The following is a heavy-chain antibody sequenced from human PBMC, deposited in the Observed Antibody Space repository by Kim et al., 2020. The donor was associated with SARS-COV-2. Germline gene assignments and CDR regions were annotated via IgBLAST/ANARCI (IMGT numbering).Heavy chain of an antibody. CDR2: INHSRSA. J-gene: IGHJ4*02. V-gene: IGHV4-34*01. D-gene: IGHD3-22*01. Sequence: SETLSLTCAVYGGSFSGYYWSWIRKPPGKGLEWIGEINHSRSANYNPSLRSRVTISVDTSTNQSSLKLSSVTAADTAVYYCAAGYYRFDYWGQGTLVTVSS. CDR3: AAGYYRFDY. CDR1: GGSFSGYY.